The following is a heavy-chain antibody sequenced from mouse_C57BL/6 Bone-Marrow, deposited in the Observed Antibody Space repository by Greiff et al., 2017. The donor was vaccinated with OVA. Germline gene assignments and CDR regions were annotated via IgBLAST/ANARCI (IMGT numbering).Heavy chain of an antibody. J-gene: IGHJ1*03. CDR3: ARYYYGSTLYWYFDV. D-gene: IGHD1-1*01. CDR1: GYTFTSYG. Sequence: VKLQESGAELARPGASVKLSCKASGYTFTSYGISWVKQRTGQGLEWIGEIYPRSGNTYYNEKFKGKATLTADKSSSTAYMELRSLTSEDSAVYFCARYYYGSTLYWYFDVWGTGTTVTVSS. CDR2: IYPRSGNT. V-gene: IGHV1-81*01.